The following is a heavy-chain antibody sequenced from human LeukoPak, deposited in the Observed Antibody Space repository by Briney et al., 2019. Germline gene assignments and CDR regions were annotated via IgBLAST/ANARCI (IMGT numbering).Heavy chain of an antibody. Sequence: PGGSLRLSCAASGFTFSSYSMNWVRQAPGKELEWVSSISSSSSYIYYADSVKGRFTISRDNAKNSLYLQMNSLRAEDTAVYYCARLTVTTLSTFDYWGQGTLVTVSS. J-gene: IGHJ4*02. CDR1: GFTFSSYS. V-gene: IGHV3-21*01. CDR2: ISSSSSYI. D-gene: IGHD4-17*01. CDR3: ARLTVTTLSTFDY.